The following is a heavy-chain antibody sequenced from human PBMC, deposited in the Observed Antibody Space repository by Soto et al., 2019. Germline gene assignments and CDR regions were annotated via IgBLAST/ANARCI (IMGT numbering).Heavy chain of an antibody. CDR2: VSSTGGYT. J-gene: IGHJ2*01. Sequence: PGGSLRLSCAASGFNFGDYYMSWVRQAPGKGLEWVSFVSSTGGYTKYSDSVGGRFTVSRDNGKNSLHLQLNSLRVEDTAVYYCARLRVGVNWYFDLWGRGTLDTVSS. CDR1: GFNFGDYY. CDR3: ARLRVGVNWYFDL. V-gene: IGHV3-11*06. D-gene: IGHD1-26*01.